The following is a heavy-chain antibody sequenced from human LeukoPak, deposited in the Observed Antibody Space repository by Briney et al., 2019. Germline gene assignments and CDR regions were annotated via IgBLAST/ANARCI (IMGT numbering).Heavy chain of an antibody. CDR1: GFTFSSYA. Sequence: PGGSLRLSCAASGFTFSSYAMSWVRQAPGKGLEWVSSISGSGYSTYYADSVKGRFTISRDNSKNTLYLQMNSLRDEDTAMYYCATSGSYRFDYWGQGTLVTVSS. CDR2: ISGSGYST. CDR3: ATSGSYRFDY. J-gene: IGHJ4*02. D-gene: IGHD1-26*01. V-gene: IGHV3-23*01.